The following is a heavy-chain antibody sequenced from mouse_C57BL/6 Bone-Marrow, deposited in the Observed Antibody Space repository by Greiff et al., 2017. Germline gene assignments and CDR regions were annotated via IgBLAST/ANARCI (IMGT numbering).Heavy chain of an antibody. CDR3: ARKLGQDYYAMDY. D-gene: IGHD4-1*01. CDR2: ISSGSSTI. J-gene: IGHJ4*01. CDR1: GFTFSDYG. V-gene: IGHV5-17*01. Sequence: EVNVVESGGGLVKPGGSLKLSCAASGFTFSDYGMHWVRQAPEKGLEWVAYISSGSSTIYYADTVKGRFTISRDNAKNTLFLQMTSLRSEDTAMYYCARKLGQDYYAMDYWGQGTSVTVSS.